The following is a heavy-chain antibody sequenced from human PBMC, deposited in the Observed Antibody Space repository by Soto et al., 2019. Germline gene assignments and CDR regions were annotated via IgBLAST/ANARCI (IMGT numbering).Heavy chain of an antibody. CDR3: ARTAYYYDRSGYYFDC. Sequence: GGSLRLSCAASGFTFSSYGMHWVRQAPGKGLEWVAVIWYDGRNTYYADSVKGRFTISRDNSKNTLYLQMNSLRAEDTAVYYCARTAYYYDRSGYYFDCWGQGTLVTVSS. CDR1: GFTFSSYG. D-gene: IGHD3-22*01. CDR2: IWYDGRNT. J-gene: IGHJ4*02. V-gene: IGHV3-33*01.